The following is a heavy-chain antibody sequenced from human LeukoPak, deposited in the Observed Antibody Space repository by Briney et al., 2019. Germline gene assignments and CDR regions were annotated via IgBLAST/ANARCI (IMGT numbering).Heavy chain of an antibody. CDR3: ARRSPRYSYGRFDY. J-gene: IGHJ4*02. CDR2: INHRGST. D-gene: IGHD5-18*01. Sequence: PSETLSLTCAVYGGSFSGYYWSWIRQPPGKGLEWIGEINHRGSTNYNPSLKSRVTISVDTSKNQFSLKLSSVTAADTAVYYCARRSPRYSYGRFDYWGQGTLVTVSS. V-gene: IGHV4-34*01. CDR1: GGSFSGYY.